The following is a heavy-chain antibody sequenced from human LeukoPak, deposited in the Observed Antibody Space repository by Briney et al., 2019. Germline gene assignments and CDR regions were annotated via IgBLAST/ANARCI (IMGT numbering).Heavy chain of an antibody. Sequence: PGRSLRLSCAASGFTFSSYGMHWVRQAPGKGLEWVAVIWYDGSNKYYADSVKGRFTISRDNSKNTLYLQMNSLRAEDTAVYYCARANSDSSGYYWFDYWGQGTLVTVSS. CDR3: ARANSDSSGYYWFDY. CDR1: GFTFSSYG. D-gene: IGHD3-22*01. V-gene: IGHV3-33*01. CDR2: IWYDGSNK. J-gene: IGHJ4*02.